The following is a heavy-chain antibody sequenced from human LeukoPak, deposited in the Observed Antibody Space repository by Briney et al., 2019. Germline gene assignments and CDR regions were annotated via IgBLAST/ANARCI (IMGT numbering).Heavy chain of an antibody. J-gene: IGHJ3*02. D-gene: IGHD2-15*01. CDR1: GGSISSYY. V-gene: IGHV4-4*07. Sequence: PSGTLSLTCTVSGGSISSYYWSWIRQPAGKGLEWIGRIYTSGSTNYNPSLKSRVTMSVDTSKNQFSLKLSSVTAADTAVYYCAGFCSGGSCYSFDNAFDIWGQGTMVTVSS. CDR2: IYTSGST. CDR3: AGFCSGGSCYSFDNAFDI.